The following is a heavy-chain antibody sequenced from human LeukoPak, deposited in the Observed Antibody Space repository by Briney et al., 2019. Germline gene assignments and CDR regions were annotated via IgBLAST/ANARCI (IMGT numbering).Heavy chain of an antibody. CDR3: ARGGGVTYYDSTGYLWYFDY. D-gene: IGHD3-22*01. Sequence: SETLSLTCTVSADSINTISSYYWSWIRQPPGKGLEWIGSLYHSGSTNYNPSLRSRVTISVDTSKNQFSLKLSSVTAADTAVYYCARGGGVTYYDSTGYLWYFDYWGQGTLVTVSS. J-gene: IGHJ4*02. CDR2: LYHSGST. V-gene: IGHV4-59*13. CDR1: ADSINTISSYY.